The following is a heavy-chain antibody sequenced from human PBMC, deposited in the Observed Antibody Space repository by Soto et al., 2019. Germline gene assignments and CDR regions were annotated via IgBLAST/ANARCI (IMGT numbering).Heavy chain of an antibody. V-gene: IGHV4-31*03. CDR2: IYYSGST. CDR1: GGSISSGGYY. Sequence: PSETLSLTCTVSGGSISSGGYYWSWIRQHPGKGLEWIGYIYYSGSTYYNPSLKSRVTISVDTSKNQFSLKLSSVTAADTAVYYCARADADYCSGGICYSAFNRYESWGQQAPLPVSS. J-gene: IGHJ5*02. D-gene: IGHD2-15*01. CDR3: ARADADYCSGGICYSAFNRYES.